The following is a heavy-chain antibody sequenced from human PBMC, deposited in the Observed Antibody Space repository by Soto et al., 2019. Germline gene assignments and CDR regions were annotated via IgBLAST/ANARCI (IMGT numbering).Heavy chain of an antibody. CDR3: AKDPSPQPTTVITPGWFDP. CDR2: IYYTGSA. Sequence: PSETLSLTCTVSGGSIRTGGYYWTWIRQRPGEGLEWIGYIYYTGSAYYNLSLKSRVAISVDMSKNQFSLKLNSVTAADTAVYYCAKDPSPQPTTVITPGWFDPWGQGILVTVSS. CDR1: GGSIRTGGYY. D-gene: IGHD4-17*01. V-gene: IGHV4-31*03. J-gene: IGHJ5*02.